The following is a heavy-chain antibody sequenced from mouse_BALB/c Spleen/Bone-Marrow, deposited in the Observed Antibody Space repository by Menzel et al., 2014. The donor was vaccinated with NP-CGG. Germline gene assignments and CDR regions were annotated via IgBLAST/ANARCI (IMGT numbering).Heavy chain of an antibody. CDR3: ASLYFYGSSYYTMDY. CDR2: ISSGGST. J-gene: IGHJ4*01. Sequence: EVHLVESGGGLVKPGGSLKFSCAASGFTFSSYAMSWVRQTPEKRLEWVASISSGGSTYYPDSEKGRLTIPRDNPRNILYLQMSSLRSEDTAMYYCASLYFYGSSYYTMDYWGQGTSVTVSS. CDR1: GFTFSSYA. D-gene: IGHD1-1*01. V-gene: IGHV5-6-5*01.